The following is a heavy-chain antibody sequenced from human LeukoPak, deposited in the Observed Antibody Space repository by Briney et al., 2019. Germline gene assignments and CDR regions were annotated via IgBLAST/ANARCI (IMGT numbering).Heavy chain of an antibody. V-gene: IGHV1-46*01. J-gene: IGHJ4*02. CDR3: AKDDSPQPVTTVPGVDY. CDR1: GYTFTSYY. CDR2: INPSGGST. Sequence: GASVKVSCKASGYTFTSYYMHWVRQAPGQGLEWMGIINPSGGSTSYAQKFQGRVTMTRDTSTSTVYMELSSLRSEDTAVYYCAKDDSPQPVTTVPGVDYWGQGTLVTVSS. D-gene: IGHD4-17*01.